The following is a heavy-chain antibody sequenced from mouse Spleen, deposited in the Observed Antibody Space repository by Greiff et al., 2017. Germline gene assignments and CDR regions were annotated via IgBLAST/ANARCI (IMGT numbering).Heavy chain of an antibody. D-gene: IGHD1-1*01. CDR1: GFNIKDDY. CDR2: IDPENGDT. V-gene: IGHV14-4*01. CDR3: TTPLILLRSPCFAY. Sequence: DVQLQESGAELVRPGASVKLSCTASGFNIKDDYMHWVKQRPEQGLEWIGWIDPENGDTEYASKFQGKATITADTSSNTAYLQLSSLTSEDTAVYYCTTPLILLRSPCFAYWGQGTLVTVS. J-gene: IGHJ3*01.